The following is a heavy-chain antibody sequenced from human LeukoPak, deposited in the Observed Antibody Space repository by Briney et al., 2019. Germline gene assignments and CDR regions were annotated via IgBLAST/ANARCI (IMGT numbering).Heavy chain of an antibody. Sequence: PGGSLKLSCAASGFTFDDYAMHWVRQAPGKGLEWVSGISWNSGSIGYADSVKGRFTISRDNAKNSLYLQMNSLRAEDTALYYLAKGRIGSYRAFFDYWGQGTLVPVSS. J-gene: IGHJ4*02. V-gene: IGHV3-9*01. D-gene: IGHD3-16*02. CDR1: GFTFDDYA. CDR3: AKGRIGSYRAFFDY. CDR2: ISWNSGSI.